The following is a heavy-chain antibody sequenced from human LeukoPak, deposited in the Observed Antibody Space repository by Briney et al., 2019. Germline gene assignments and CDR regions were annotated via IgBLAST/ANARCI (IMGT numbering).Heavy chain of an antibody. CDR3: AKEITMIVVAPDY. J-gene: IGHJ4*02. D-gene: IGHD3-22*01. Sequence: GGSLRLSCAASGFTFSSYGMHWVRQAPGKGLEWVAFIRYDGSNKYYADSVKGRFTISRDNSKITLYLQMNSLRAEDTAVYYCAKEITMIVVAPDYWGQGTLVTVSS. CDR2: IRYDGSNK. V-gene: IGHV3-30*02. CDR1: GFTFSSYG.